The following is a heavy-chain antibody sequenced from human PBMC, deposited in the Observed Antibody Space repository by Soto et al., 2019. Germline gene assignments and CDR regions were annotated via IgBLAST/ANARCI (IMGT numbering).Heavy chain of an antibody. CDR1: GFSLTNSGVG. D-gene: IGHD2-15*01. J-gene: IGHJ6*02. CDR2: IYWNDDK. Sequence: QITLTESGPTVVKPTQTLTLTCSFSGFSLTNSGVGVGWIRQPPGRALEWLALIYWNDDKRYSPSLKSRLTITKDTSKNQVVLTVTNMDPGDTGTYYCAPSGWSAPHDYYFYGLDVWGQGTTVTVSS. V-gene: IGHV2-5*01. CDR3: APSGWSAPHDYYFYGLDV.